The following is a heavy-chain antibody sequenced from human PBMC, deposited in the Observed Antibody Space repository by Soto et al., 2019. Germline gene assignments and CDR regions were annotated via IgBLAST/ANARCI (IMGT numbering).Heavy chain of an antibody. CDR1: GGSISSGGYY. J-gene: IGHJ4*02. CDR3: ARETAYYYDSSGPRPDDY. CDR2: IYYSGST. D-gene: IGHD3-22*01. Sequence: SETLSLTCTVSGGSISSGGYYWSWIRQHPGKGLEWIGYIYYSGSTYYNPSLKSRVTISVDTSKNQFSLKLSSVTAADTAVYYCARETAYYYDSSGPRPDDYWGQGTLVTVSS. V-gene: IGHV4-31*03.